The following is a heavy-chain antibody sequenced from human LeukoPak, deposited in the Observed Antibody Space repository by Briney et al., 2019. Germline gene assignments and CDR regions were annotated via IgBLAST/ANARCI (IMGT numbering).Heavy chain of an antibody. J-gene: IGHJ4*02. Sequence: SETLSLTCTVSGGSINNYYFSWIRQPAGKGLEWIGRIYTSGSTDYNPSLKSRVTMSVDTSKKQISLKLSSVTAADTAVYYCARDQWELLLAPFDYWGQGTLVTVSS. D-gene: IGHD1-26*01. CDR3: ARDQWELLLAPFDY. CDR1: GGSINNYY. CDR2: IYTSGST. V-gene: IGHV4-4*07.